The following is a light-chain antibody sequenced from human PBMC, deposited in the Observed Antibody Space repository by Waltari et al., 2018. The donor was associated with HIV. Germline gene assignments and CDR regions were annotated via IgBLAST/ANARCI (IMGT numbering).Light chain of an antibody. V-gene: IGLV1-51*01. CDR1: TSNIGKNY. J-gene: IGLJ2*01. CDR3: GTWDSSLSAGGV. Sequence: QSVLTQPTSVPAAPGQKVTISCSGSTSNIGKNYVSWSHQLPGTAPKLLIYVNNKRPPGIPDRFSGSKSGTSATLGITGLQTGDEADYYCGTWDSSLSAGGVFGGGTKLTVL. CDR2: VNN.